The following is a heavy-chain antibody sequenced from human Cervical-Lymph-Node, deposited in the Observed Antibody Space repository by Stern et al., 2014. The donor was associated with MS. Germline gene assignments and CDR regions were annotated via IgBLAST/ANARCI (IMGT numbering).Heavy chain of an antibody. V-gene: IGHV4-31*03. CDR3: ARAKGYSYGPTEYYFDY. CDR2: IYYSGST. Sequence: VQLVESGPGLVKPSQTLSLTCTVSGGSISSGGYYWSWIRQPPGKGLEWIGYIYYSGSTYYNPSLKSRVTISVDTSKNQFSLKLSSVTAADTAVYYCARAKGYSYGPTEYYFDYWGQGTLVTVSS. D-gene: IGHD5-18*01. J-gene: IGHJ4*02. CDR1: GGSISSGGYY.